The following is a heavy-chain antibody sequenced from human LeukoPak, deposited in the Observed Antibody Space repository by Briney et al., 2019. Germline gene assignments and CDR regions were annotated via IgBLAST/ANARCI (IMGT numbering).Heavy chain of an antibody. CDR2: IYYSGST. CDR3: ARVFGRDYGDFRLDY. Sequence: PSETLSLTCTVSGGSLSSYYWSWVRQPPGKGLEWIGYIYYSGSTNYNPSLKSRVTISVDTSKNQFSLKPSSVTAADTAVYYCARVFGRDYGDFRLDYWGQGTLVTVSS. V-gene: IGHV4-59*01. J-gene: IGHJ4*02. D-gene: IGHD4-17*01. CDR1: GGSLSSYY.